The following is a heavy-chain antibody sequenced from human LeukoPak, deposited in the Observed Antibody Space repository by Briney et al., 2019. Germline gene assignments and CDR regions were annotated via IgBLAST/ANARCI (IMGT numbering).Heavy chain of an antibody. CDR3: ARDATPQYSSGWVYFDY. Sequence: GGSLRLSCAASGFTFSSYEMNWVRQAPGKGLEWGSYISSSRSTIYYADSVKGRLTISRDNAKNSLYLQMNSLRLEDTAVYYCARDATPQYSSGWVYFDYWGQGTLVTVSS. J-gene: IGHJ4*02. CDR2: ISSSRSTI. D-gene: IGHD6-19*01. V-gene: IGHV3-48*03. CDR1: GFTFSSYE.